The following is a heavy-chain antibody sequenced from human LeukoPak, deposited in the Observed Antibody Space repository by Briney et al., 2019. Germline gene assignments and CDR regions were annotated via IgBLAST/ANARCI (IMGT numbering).Heavy chain of an antibody. CDR2: ISSSSSYI. D-gene: IGHD6-19*01. Sequence: GGSLRLSCAASGFTFSSYGMNWVRQAPGKGLEWVSSISSSSSYIYYADSVKGRFTISRDNAKNSLYLQMNSLRAEDTAVYYCAREGSSGWYMPYYFDYWDQGTLVTVSS. CDR1: GFTFSSYG. J-gene: IGHJ4*02. CDR3: AREGSSGWYMPYYFDY. V-gene: IGHV3-21*01.